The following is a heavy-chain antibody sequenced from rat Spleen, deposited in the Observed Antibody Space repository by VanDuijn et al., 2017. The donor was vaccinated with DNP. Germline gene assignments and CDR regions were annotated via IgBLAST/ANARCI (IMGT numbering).Heavy chain of an antibody. V-gene: IGHV3-1*01. CDR3: ARWNVFGYNGFEY. CDR1: GYSITSNY. D-gene: IGHD1-9*01. CDR2: ISYSGTT. Sequence: EVHLQESGPGLVTPSQSLSLTCSVTGYSITSNYWAWIRKFPGNKMEWMGYISYSGTTRYNPSLKSRASITRDTSKNHFFLQLNSVTPEDTATYFCARWNVFGYNGFEYWGQGVMVTVSS. J-gene: IGHJ2*01.